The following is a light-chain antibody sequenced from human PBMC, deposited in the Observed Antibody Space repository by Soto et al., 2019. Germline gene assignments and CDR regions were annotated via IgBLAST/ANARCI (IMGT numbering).Light chain of an antibody. CDR1: SSNIGAGYD. CDR2: GNS. J-gene: IGLJ2*01. V-gene: IGLV1-40*01. CDR3: QSYDSSLSGPL. Sequence: QSVLTQPPSVSGAPGQRVTISCTGSSSNIGAGYDVHWYQQLPGTAPKLLIYGNSNRPSGVPDRFSGSKSGTSASLAITGLQAEDEADYYCQSYDSSLSGPLLGGGTKLTVL.